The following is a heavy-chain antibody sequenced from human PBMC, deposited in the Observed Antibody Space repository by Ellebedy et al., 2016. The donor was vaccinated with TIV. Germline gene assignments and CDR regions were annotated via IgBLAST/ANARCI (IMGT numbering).Heavy chain of an antibody. CDR2: DYSGLNT. J-gene: IGHJ2*01. V-gene: IGHV3-53*01. CDR3: AREASDYGGLYWYFDL. Sequence: PGGSLRLSCANVSSDYMSWVRQAPGKGLEWVSGDYSGLNTYYADSVKGRFTISRDKSKHTLYLQMNSLRAEDTAVYYCAREASDYGGLYWYFDLWGRGTLVTVSS. CDR1: NVSSDY. D-gene: IGHD4-23*01.